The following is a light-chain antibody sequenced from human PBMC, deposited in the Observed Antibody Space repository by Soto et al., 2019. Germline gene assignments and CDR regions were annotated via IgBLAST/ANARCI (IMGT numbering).Light chain of an antibody. CDR2: DAS. CDR1: QSVSSY. CDR3: QQRSNCPLT. J-gene: IGKJ4*01. Sequence: EIVLTQCPATVSLSPGERATLSCRASQSVSSYLAWYQQKPGQAPRLLIYDASNRATGIPARFSGSGSGTDFTLTISSLEPEDFAVYYCQQRSNCPLTFGGGTKVEIK. V-gene: IGKV3-11*01.